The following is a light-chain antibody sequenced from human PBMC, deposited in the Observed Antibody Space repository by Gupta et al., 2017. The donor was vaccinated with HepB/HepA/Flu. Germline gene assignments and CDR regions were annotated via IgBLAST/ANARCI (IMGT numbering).Light chain of an antibody. CDR2: LGS. J-gene: IGKJ2*02. CDR1: QSLVHSNGYNY. CDR3: MQALESPRT. Sequence: IVMTQSPLSLPVTPGEPASISCRSSQSLVHSNGYNYVDWYLQKPGQSPQLLIYLGSNRASGVPDRFSGSGSGADFTLKISRVEADDVGVYYCMQALESPRTFGQGTKLEIK. V-gene: IGKV2-28*01.